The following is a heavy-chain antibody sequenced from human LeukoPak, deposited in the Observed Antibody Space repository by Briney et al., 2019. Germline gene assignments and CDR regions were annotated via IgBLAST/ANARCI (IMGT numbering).Heavy chain of an antibody. D-gene: IGHD3-16*02. Sequence: GGSLRLSCAASGFTFSDYYMSWIRQAPGKGLEWISYISSSSSTIYYADSVKGRFTISRDNAKNSLYLQMNSLRAEDMALYYCAKDGRLGELSLFRPYYFDYWGQGTLVTVSS. J-gene: IGHJ4*02. CDR2: ISSSSSTI. CDR1: GFTFSDYY. V-gene: IGHV3-11*01. CDR3: AKDGRLGELSLFRPYYFDY.